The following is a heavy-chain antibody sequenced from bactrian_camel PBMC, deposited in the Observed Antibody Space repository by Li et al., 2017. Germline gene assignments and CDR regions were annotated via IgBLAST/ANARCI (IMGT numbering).Heavy chain of an antibody. J-gene: IGHJ4*01. Sequence: HVQLVESGGGSVQGGGSLKLSCAVSGRRFNSICVAWYRQARGKKRERIASLSPDGTIWYADSVKGRFSISRDNAENTVYLQMNSVEPADTAMYTCAAAIGAEDVCHDYHYWGLGTQVTVS. V-gene: IGHV3S53*01. CDR3: AAAIGAEDVCHDYHY. CDR1: GRRFNSIC. CDR2: LSPDGTI. D-gene: IGHD5*01.